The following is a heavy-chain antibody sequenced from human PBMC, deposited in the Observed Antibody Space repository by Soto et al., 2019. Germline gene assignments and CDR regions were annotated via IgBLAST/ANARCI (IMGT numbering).Heavy chain of an antibody. CDR1: GLTFANHA. V-gene: IGHV3-23*01. CDR3: ATRPSQGSNSSPLDY. CDR2: INAKSGST. J-gene: IGHJ4*02. Sequence: PGGSLRLSCAASGLTFANHAMTWVRQAPGKGLEWVSVINAKSGSTDYADSVRGRFTISRDNPKNTVYLQMSSLRAEDTALYYCATRPSQGSNSSPLDYWGQGTLVTVSS. D-gene: IGHD3-10*01.